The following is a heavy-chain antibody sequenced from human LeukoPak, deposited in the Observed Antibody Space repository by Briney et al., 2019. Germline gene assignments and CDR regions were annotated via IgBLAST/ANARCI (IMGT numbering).Heavy chain of an antibody. J-gene: IGHJ6*02. Sequence: GRSLRLSCAASGFXFSSYGMHWVRQAPGEGLEWVAVISYDGSNKYYADSVKGRFTISRDNSKNTLYLQMNSLRAEDTAVYYCAKDPPRYCSGGSCYLSSLDYYYGMDAWGQGTTVTVSS. CDR3: AKDPPRYCSGGSCYLSSLDYYYGMDA. V-gene: IGHV3-30*18. CDR2: ISYDGSNK. CDR1: GFXFSSYG. D-gene: IGHD2-15*01.